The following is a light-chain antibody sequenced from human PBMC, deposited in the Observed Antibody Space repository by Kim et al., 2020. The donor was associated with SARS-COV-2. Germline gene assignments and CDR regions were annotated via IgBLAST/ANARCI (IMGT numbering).Light chain of an antibody. J-gene: IGKJ4*01. V-gene: IGKV4-1*01. CDR3: QQYYSTPLT. CDR1: QSVLYSSNNKNY. CDR2: WAS. Sequence: DIVMTQSPDSLAVSLGERATINCKSNQSVLYSSNNKNYLAWYQQKPRQPPKLLIYWASTRESGVPDRFSGSGSGTDFTLTISSLQAEDVAVYYCQQYYSTPLTFGGGTKGDIK.